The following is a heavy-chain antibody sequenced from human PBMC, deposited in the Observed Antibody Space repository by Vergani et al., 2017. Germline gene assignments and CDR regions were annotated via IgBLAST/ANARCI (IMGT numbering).Heavy chain of an antibody. V-gene: IGHV4-59*08. D-gene: IGHD2-15*01. CDR2: IYSTGST. J-gene: IGHJ5*02. Sequence: QLQESGPRLVKPSETLSLTCTVSGGSFNTYYWSWIRQSPGKGLEWIGYIYSTGSTNYNPSLNSRVTMSVDTSKSQFSLKLSSVTAADTAVYYCTRHWAVVAANNWFDPWGQGTLVTVSS. CDR3: TRHWAVVAANNWFDP. CDR1: GGSFNTYY.